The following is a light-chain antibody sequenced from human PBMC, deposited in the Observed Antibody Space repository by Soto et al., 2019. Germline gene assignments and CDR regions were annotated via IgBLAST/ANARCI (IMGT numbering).Light chain of an antibody. CDR1: QSVSSNY. Sequence: ESVLTQSPGTLSLSPGQRATLSCSASQSVSSNYLAWYQQKPGQAPRLLIYGASTRATGTPDRFSGSGSGTDFTLTISRLEPEDSAVYYCQQCGSSPTWTVGQGTKVEIK. J-gene: IGKJ1*01. CDR2: GAS. CDR3: QQCGSSPTWT. V-gene: IGKV3-20*01.